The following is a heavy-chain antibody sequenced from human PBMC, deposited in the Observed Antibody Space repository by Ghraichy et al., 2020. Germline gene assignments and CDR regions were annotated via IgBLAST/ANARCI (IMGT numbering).Heavy chain of an antibody. Sequence: SETLSLTCSVSGVYDRGDAYYWTWVRQSPGRRPQWIGEIYNTGYTDYDPSLRSRVTMSVDMSKKQFFLRMKSVTAADTAVYFCARGRYDRGFDLWGQGMQVTVSS. D-gene: IGHD5-12*01. CDR3: ARGRYDRGFDL. CDR2: IYNTGYT. J-gene: IGHJ4*02. CDR1: GVYDRGDAYY. V-gene: IGHV4-61*08.